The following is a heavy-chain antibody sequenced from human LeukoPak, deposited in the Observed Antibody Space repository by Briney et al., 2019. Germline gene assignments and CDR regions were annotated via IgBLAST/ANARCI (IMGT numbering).Heavy chain of an antibody. Sequence: PGGSLRLSCVASGFTFSNYWVHWVRQAPGKGLVWVSRITSDGSSTSYADSVKGRFTISRDNAKNTLYLHMNSLRAEDTAVYYCTRDEAVGAPFDYWGQGTLVTVSS. V-gene: IGHV3-74*01. J-gene: IGHJ4*02. CDR1: GFTFSNYW. CDR2: ITSDGSST. D-gene: IGHD1-26*01. CDR3: TRDEAVGAPFDY.